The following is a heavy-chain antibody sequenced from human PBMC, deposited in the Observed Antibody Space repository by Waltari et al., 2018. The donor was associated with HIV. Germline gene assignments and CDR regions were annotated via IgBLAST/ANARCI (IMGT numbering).Heavy chain of an antibody. CDR2: ISWNSGSI. V-gene: IGHV3-9*01. CDR1: GFTFDDYA. J-gene: IGHJ3*02. CDR3: AKVMSSDDAFDI. Sequence: EVQLVESGGGLVQPGRSLRLSCAASGFTFDDYAMHWVRQAPGKGLEGVSGISWNSGSIGYADSVKGRFTISRDNAKNSLYLQMNSLRAEDTALYYCAKVMSSDDAFDIWGQGTMVTVSS.